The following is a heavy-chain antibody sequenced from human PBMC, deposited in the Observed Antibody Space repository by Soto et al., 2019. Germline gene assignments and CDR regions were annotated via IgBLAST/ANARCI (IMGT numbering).Heavy chain of an antibody. D-gene: IGHD3-3*01. J-gene: IGHJ4*02. CDR2: FYYTGGT. CDR3: ASPRQGNYDFLSGYYALDY. V-gene: IGHV4-39*01. Sequence: SETLSLTCTVSGASISSSRSYWGWVRQPPGKGLEWIVSFYYTGGTYSTFYNPSLKSRVTISVDTSKSQFSLNLRSVTAADTAVYYCASPRQGNYDFLSGYYALDYWGQGTLVTVSS. CDR1: GASISSSRSY.